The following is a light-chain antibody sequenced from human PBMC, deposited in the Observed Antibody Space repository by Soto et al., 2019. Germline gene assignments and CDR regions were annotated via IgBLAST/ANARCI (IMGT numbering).Light chain of an antibody. CDR2: DAS. V-gene: IGKV1-39*01. J-gene: IGKJ2*01. Sequence: DIQMTQSPSSLSASVGDRVTITCRASQSISNSLHWYQQKPGKAPNLLIYDASNLQSGVPSRFRGSGSRTDFTLTISSLQPEDFATYYCQQSYSITSFAFGQGTKLEIK. CDR1: QSISNS. CDR3: QQSYSITSFA.